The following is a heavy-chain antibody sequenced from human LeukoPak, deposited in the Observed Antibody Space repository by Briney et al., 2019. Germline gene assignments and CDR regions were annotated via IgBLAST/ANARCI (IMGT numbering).Heavy chain of an antibody. CDR1: GFTFSSYW. Sequence: GGSLRLSCAASGFTFSSYWMHWVRQAPGKGLVWVSRINSDGSSTSYADSVKGRFTISRDNAKNTLYLQMNSLRAEDTAVYYCAKVGYYDSSGYSANSFDYWGQGTLVTVSS. V-gene: IGHV3-74*01. CDR3: AKVGYYDSSGYSANSFDY. J-gene: IGHJ4*02. CDR2: INSDGSST. D-gene: IGHD3-22*01.